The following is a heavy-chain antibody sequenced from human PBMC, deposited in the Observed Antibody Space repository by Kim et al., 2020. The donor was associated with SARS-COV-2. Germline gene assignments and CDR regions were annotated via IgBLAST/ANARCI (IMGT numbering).Heavy chain of an antibody. CDR2: ISYDGSNK. J-gene: IGHJ4*02. Sequence: GGSLRLSCAASGFTFSSYGMHWVRQAPGKGLEWVAVISYDGSNKYYADSVKGRFTISRDNSKNTLYLQMNSLRAEDTAVYYCAKEEQWPTTNFAYWVQGPLVPVSS. V-gene: IGHV3-30*18. CDR3: AKEEQWPTTNFAY. CDR1: GFTFSSYG. D-gene: IGHD6-19*01.